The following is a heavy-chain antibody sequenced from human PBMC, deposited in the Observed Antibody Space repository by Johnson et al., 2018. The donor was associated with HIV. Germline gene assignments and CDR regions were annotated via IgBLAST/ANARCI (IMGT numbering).Heavy chain of an antibody. V-gene: IGHV3-30*02. J-gene: IGHJ3*02. CDR2: IRYDGSNK. CDR1: GFTFSSYG. CDR3: AKARSSGQGAFDI. D-gene: IGHD6-19*01. Sequence: QVQLVESGGGVVQPGGSLRLSCAASGFTFSSYGMHWVRQAPGKGLEWVAVIRYDGSNKYYADSVKGRFTISRDNSENTPYLQMNSLRAEDTAVDYCAKARSSGQGAFDIWGQGTMVTVSS.